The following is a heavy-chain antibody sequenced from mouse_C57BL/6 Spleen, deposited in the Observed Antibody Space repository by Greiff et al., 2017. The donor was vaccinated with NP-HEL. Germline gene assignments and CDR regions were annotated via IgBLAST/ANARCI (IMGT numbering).Heavy chain of an antibody. J-gene: IGHJ2*01. V-gene: IGHV1-67*01. Sequence: QVQLQQSGPELVRPGVSVKISCKGSGYTFTDYAMHWVKQSHAKSLEWIGVISTYYGDASYNQKFKAQATMTVDNSSRTAYMGLARLTSGDSAVYYCALWLRRGDYGGQGTTLTVSS. CDR2: ISTYYGDA. CDR3: ALWLRRGDY. CDR1: GYTFTDYA. D-gene: IGHD2-2*01.